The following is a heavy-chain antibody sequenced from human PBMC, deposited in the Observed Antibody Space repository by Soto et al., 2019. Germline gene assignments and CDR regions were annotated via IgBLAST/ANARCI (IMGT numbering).Heavy chain of an antibody. CDR2: ISGSGGST. Sequence: GGSLRLSCAASGFTFSSYAMSWVRQAPGKGLEWVSAISGSGGSTYYADSVKGRFTISRDNSKNTLYLQMNSLRAEDTAVYYCAKDGSNYDTLTGYYYYYGMDVWGQGTTVTVSS. J-gene: IGHJ6*02. CDR1: GFTFSSYA. CDR3: AKDGSNYDTLTGYYYYYGMDV. V-gene: IGHV3-23*01. D-gene: IGHD3-9*01.